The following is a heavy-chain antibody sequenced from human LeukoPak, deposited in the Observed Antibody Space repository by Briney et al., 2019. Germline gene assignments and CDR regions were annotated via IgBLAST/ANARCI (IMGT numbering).Heavy chain of an antibody. D-gene: IGHD3-22*01. CDR3: ARDPPYYDSSGYYGGFDH. J-gene: IGHJ4*02. CDR1: GFTFSDYY. CDR2: ISSSGSTI. Sequence: GGSLRLSCAASGFTFSDYYMSWIRQAPGKGLEWVSYISSSGSTIYYADSVKGRFTISRDNTKNSLYLQMTSLRAEDTALYYCARDPPYYDSSGYYGGFDHWGQGSLVTVSS. V-gene: IGHV3-11*04.